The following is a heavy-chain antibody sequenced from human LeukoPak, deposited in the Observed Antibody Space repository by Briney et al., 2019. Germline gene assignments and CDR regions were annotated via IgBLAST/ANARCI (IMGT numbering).Heavy chain of an antibody. D-gene: IGHD5-24*01. J-gene: IGHJ4*02. Sequence: SETLSLTCTVSRVSISSSNNFWGWIRQPPGKGLEWIGAIHYSGTIYYIPSLKGRVTISLDTSKNQVSLILNSVTAADTAVYYCMRHEEEDGYNAKAIDFWGQGTLVTVSS. V-gene: IGHV4-39*01. CDR1: RVSISSSNNF. CDR3: MRHEEEDGYNAKAIDF. CDR2: IHYSGTI.